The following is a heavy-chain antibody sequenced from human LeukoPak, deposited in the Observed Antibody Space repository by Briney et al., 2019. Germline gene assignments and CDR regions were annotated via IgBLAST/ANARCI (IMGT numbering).Heavy chain of an antibody. V-gene: IGHV4-4*07. CDR2: IYTSGST. D-gene: IGHD6-19*01. J-gene: IGHJ5*02. Sequence: SETLSLTCTVSGGSISSYYWSWIRQPAGKGLEWIGRIYTSGSTNYNPSLKSRVTISVDTSKNQFSLKLSSVTAADTAVYYCARGHSSGWSDGNWFDPWGQGTLVTVSS. CDR1: GGSISSYY. CDR3: ARGHSSGWSDGNWFDP.